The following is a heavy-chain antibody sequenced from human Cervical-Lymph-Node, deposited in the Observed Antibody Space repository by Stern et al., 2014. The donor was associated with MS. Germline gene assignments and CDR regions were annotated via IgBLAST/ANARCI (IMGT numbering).Heavy chain of an antibody. V-gene: IGHV3-7*01. CDR2: IKHDGSDA. CDR1: GFTFKNYW. D-gene: IGHD2-21*01. J-gene: IGHJ4*02. CDR3: ARADFVGLDY. Sequence: EMQLVESGGGLVQPGESLRLSCEVSGFTFKNYWMTWVRQAPGRGLEWVANIKHDGSDAQYVNSVKGRFSVSRDNAKNSLYLQMNSLRAEDTSIYYCARADFVGLDYWGQGTLVTVSS.